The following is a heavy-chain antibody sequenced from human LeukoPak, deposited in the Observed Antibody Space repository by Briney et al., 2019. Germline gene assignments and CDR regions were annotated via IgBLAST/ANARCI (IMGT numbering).Heavy chain of an antibody. CDR3: ARGPGVFGRIWYMDV. CDR1: GDSTIYNY. V-gene: IGHV4-4*07. Sequence: SETLSLTCSVSGDSTIYNYWSWIRQPAGKGLEWIGRIFSDGEINYSPSLESRVTMSADNAKNQFPLRLSSVTAADTAVYYCARGPGVFGRIWYMDVWGRGTTVSVSS. D-gene: IGHD1-26*01. J-gene: IGHJ6*03. CDR2: IFSDGEI.